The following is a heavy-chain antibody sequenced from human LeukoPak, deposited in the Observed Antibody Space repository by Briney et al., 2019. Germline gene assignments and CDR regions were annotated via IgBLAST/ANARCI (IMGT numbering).Heavy chain of an antibody. V-gene: IGHV3-23*01. J-gene: IGHJ4*02. CDR1: GFTFSSYA. CDR2: ITGSGGTT. Sequence: GGSLRLSCAASGFTFSSYAMSWVRQAPGKGLEWVSAITGSGGTTYYADSVKGRFTISRDNSKNTLYLQMNSLRAEDTAVYYCAKGGSFSGGNIDYWGQGTLVTVSS. CDR3: AKGGSFSGGNIDY. D-gene: IGHD3-16*01.